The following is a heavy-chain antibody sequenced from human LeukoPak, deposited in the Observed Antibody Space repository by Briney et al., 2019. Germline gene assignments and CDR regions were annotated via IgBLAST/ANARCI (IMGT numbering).Heavy chain of an antibody. CDR2: ISGSGGST. J-gene: IGHJ6*02. Sequence: GGSLRLSCAASGFTVSSNYMSWVRQAPGKGLEWVSAISGSGGSTYYADSVKGRFTISRDNSKNTLYLQMNSLRAEDTAVYYCVKGVRYCSGGSCYYYYYGMDVWGQGTTVTVSS. CDR3: VKGVRYCSGGSCYYYYYGMDV. V-gene: IGHV3-23*01. CDR1: GFTVSSNY. D-gene: IGHD2-15*01.